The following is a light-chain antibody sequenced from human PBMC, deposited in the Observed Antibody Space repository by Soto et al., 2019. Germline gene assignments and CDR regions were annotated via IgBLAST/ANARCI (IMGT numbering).Light chain of an antibody. CDR2: EVS. J-gene: IGLJ1*01. V-gene: IGLV2-8*01. Sequence: QSVLTQPPSASGSPGQSVTISCTGTSSDVGGYNYVSWYQQHPGKAPKLMIYEVSKRPSGVPDRFSGSKSGNTASLTVSGLQAEDEADYYCNSYAGSTVYVFGTGTKVTVL. CDR1: SSDVGGYNY. CDR3: NSYAGSTVYV.